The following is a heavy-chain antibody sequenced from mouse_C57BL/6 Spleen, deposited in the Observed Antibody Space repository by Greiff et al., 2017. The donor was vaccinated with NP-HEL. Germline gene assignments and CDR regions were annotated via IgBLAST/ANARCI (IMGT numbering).Heavy chain of an antibody. Sequence: VQLQQPGAELVKPGASVKMSCKASGYTFTSYWITWVKQRPGQGLEWIGDIYPGSGSTNYNEKFKSKATLTGDTPSSTAYMQLSSLTSEDSAVYYGARGGYGSSYDDFAYWGQGTLVTVSA. D-gene: IGHD1-1*01. CDR3: ARGGYGSSYDDFAY. CDR1: GYTFTSYW. J-gene: IGHJ3*01. CDR2: IYPGSGST. V-gene: IGHV1-55*01.